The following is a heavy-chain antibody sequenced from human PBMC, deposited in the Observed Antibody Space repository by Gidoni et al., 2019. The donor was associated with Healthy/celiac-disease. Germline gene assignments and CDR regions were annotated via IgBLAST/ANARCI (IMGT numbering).Heavy chain of an antibody. J-gene: IGHJ2*01. CDR1: GGSISSSSYY. CDR2: IYYSGST. D-gene: IGHD3-22*01. V-gene: IGHV4-39*01. Sequence: QLQLQESGPGLVKPSETLSLTCTVSGGSISSSSYYWGWLRQPPGKGLEWIGSIYYSGSTYYNPSLKSRVTISVDTSKNQFSLKLSSVTAADTAVYYCARQGTLYYDSSGYYYWYFDLWGRGTLVTVSS. CDR3: ARQGTLYYDSSGYYYWYFDL.